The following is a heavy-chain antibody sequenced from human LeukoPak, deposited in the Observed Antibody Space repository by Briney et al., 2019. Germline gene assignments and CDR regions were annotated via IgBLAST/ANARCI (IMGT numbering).Heavy chain of an antibody. V-gene: IGHV5-51*01. CDR1: GYSFTTYW. J-gene: IGHJ4*02. Sequence: GESLKISCKVSGYSFTTYWIGWVRPMPGKGLEWMGIIYPGDSDTRYSPSFEGQVTISADKSSSTAYLQWSSLKASDTAMYYCARRGSRGYSYEVWGQGTLVTVSS. CDR2: IYPGDSDT. CDR3: ARRGSRGYSYEV. D-gene: IGHD5-18*01.